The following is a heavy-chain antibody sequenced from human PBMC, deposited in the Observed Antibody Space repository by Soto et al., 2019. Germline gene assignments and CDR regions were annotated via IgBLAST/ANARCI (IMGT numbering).Heavy chain of an antibody. V-gene: IGHV5-51*01. CDR3: ARNRLRQYYYGMDV. CDR2: LYPGDYDP. D-gene: IGHD3-10*01. J-gene: IGHJ6*02. CDR1: GYRFANDW. Sequence: EALNVSCPCSGYRFANDWIAWVLHMAGKGLEGVGVLYPGDYDPRYSPSFRGQVTISADKYISHVYLQWSRLKASDTAMYYCARNRLRQYYYGMDVRGQGTTVTAP.